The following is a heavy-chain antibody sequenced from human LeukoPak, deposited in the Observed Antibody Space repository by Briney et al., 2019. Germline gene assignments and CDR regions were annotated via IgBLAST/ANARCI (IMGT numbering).Heavy chain of an antibody. J-gene: IGHJ5*02. CDR2: IIPILGIA. CDR3: ARGVRGVNGATVWFDP. Sequence: SVKVSCKASGGTFSSYTISWVRQAPGQGLEWMGRIIPILGIANYAQKSQGRVTITADKSTSTAYMELSSLRSEDTAVYYCARGVRGVNGATVWFDPWGQGTLVTVSS. CDR1: GGTFSSYT. D-gene: IGHD2-8*01. V-gene: IGHV1-69*02.